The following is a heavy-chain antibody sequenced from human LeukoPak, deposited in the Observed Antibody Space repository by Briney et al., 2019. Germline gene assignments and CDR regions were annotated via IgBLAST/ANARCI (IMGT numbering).Heavy chain of an antibody. J-gene: IGHJ4*02. CDR1: GFTFSGYA. V-gene: IGHV3-23*01. CDR3: AKEPLSIFVGTFDY. D-gene: IGHD2-21*01. Sequence: GGSLRLSCVASGFTFSGYAMSWVRQAPGKGLEWVSSISAGATNTYYAGSVKGRFTISRDNSKNTLYLQMNSLRAEDTAVYYCAKEPLSIFVGTFDYWGQGTLVTVSS. CDR2: ISAGATNT.